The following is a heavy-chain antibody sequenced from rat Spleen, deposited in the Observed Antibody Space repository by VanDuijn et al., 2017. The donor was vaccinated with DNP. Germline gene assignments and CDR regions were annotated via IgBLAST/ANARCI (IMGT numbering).Heavy chain of an antibody. CDR1: GFTFNYYW. CDR2: ITSGSGIT. CDR3: ARHGRRVFDY. Sequence: EVQLVESGGDLVQPGGSLKLSCVASGFTFNYYWMAWIRQVPGKGLEWIASITSGSGITSYPNAVKGRFMISRDDTKNTLSLQMNSLRSEDMATYYCARHGRRVFDYWGQGVMVTVSS. D-gene: IGHD1-11*01. J-gene: IGHJ2*01. V-gene: IGHV5-31*01.